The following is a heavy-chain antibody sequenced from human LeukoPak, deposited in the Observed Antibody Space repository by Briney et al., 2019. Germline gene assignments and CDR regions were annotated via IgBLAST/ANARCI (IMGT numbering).Heavy chain of an antibody. CDR1: GFTFSSYS. J-gene: IGHJ4*02. Sequence: GGSLRLSCAASGFTFSSYSMNWVRQAPGKGLEWVSSISSSSSYIYYADSVKGRFTISRDNAKNSLYLQMNSLRAEDTAVYYCARDEQWLALGTFDYWGQGTLVTVSS. D-gene: IGHD6-19*01. V-gene: IGHV3-21*01. CDR2: ISSSSSYI. CDR3: ARDEQWLALGTFDY.